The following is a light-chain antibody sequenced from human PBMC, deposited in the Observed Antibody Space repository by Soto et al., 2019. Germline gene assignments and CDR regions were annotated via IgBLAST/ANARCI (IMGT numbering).Light chain of an antibody. V-gene: IGKV2-28*01. CDR2: LGS. Sequence: DIVMTQSPLSLTVTPGEPASISCRYSQSLLHSNGYNYLDWYLQKPGQSPQLLIYLGSNRASGVPDRFRGSGSGTDFTLKISRVEAEDVGVYYCLQALQTPYTFGQGTKLEIK. J-gene: IGKJ2*01. CDR1: QSLLHSNGYNY. CDR3: LQALQTPYT.